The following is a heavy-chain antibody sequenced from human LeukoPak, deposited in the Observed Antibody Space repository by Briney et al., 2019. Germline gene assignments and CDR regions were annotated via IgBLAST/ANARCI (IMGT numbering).Heavy chain of an antibody. V-gene: IGHV4-34*01. CDR3: ARSNGYGLVGI. CDR1: GGSFSGPY. D-gene: IGHD3-10*01. Sequence: SETLSLTCAVSGGSFSGPYWNWIPQPPGKGLEWIGEINHGGSRNYHPPLKSRVTISVDTSQNQLSLRRSSVTAADTAVYYCARSNGYGLVGIWGQGTMVTVSS. CDR2: INHGGSR. J-gene: IGHJ3*02.